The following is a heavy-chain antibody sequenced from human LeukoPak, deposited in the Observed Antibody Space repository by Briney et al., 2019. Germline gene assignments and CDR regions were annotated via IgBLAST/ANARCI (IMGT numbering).Heavy chain of an antibody. J-gene: IGHJ4*02. CDR2: IRYDGSNK. V-gene: IGHV3-30*02. CDR1: GFTFSSYG. D-gene: IGHD6-13*01. Sequence: GGSLRLSCAASGFTFSSYGMHWVRQAPGKGLEWVAFIRYDGSNKYYADSVKGRFTISRDNSKNTLYLQMNSLRAEDTAVYYCAKVNRRGSSWYHLSFLDYWGQGTLVTVSS. CDR3: AKVNRRGSSWYHLSFLDY.